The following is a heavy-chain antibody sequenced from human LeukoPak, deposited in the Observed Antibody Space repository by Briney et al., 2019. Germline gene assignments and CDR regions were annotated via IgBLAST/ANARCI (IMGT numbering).Heavy chain of an antibody. V-gene: IGHV3-30*02. CDR2: IRYDGNNK. Sequence: PGGSLRLSCAASGFTFSTYGMHWVRQAPGKGLEWVAFIRYDGNNKYYADFVKGRFTISRDNSKNKLYLHMNSLRTEETAVYYCXKIXGKYQLANVPDHWGQGTLVTVSS. D-gene: IGHD2-2*01. CDR3: XKIXGKYQLANVPDH. J-gene: IGHJ4*02. CDR1: GFTFSTYG.